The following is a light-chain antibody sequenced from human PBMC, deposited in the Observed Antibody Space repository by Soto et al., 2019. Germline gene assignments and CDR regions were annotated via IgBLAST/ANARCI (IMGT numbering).Light chain of an antibody. CDR1: QSVASSF. CDR2: TAS. Sequence: EIVLTQSPGTLSLSPGARATLSCRASQSVASSFIAWFQQKPGQPPRLLIYTASSRAPGIPDRFTDSGSGTDFTLNISRLEPEDFAVYSCHKYGPSPLTFGGGTKVEI. CDR3: HKYGPSPLT. V-gene: IGKV3-20*01. J-gene: IGKJ4*01.